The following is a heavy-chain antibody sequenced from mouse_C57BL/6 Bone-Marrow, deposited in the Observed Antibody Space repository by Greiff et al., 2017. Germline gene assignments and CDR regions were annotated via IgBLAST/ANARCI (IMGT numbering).Heavy chain of an antibody. J-gene: IGHJ1*03. D-gene: IGHD1-2*01. V-gene: IGHV1-81*01. CDR3: ALYYGSYFDV. Sequence: VQLKESGAELARPGASVKLSCKASGYTFTSYGISWVKQRTGQGLEWIGEIYPRSGNTYYNEKFKGKATLTADKSSSTAYMELRSLTSEDSAVYFCALYYGSYFDVWGTGTTVTVSS. CDR2: IYPRSGNT. CDR1: GYTFTSYG.